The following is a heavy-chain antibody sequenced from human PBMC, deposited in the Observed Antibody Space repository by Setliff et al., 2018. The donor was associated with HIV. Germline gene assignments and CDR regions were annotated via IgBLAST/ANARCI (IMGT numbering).Heavy chain of an antibody. CDR2: IFTSVST. CDR1: GDSINSGSYY. CDR3: ARGRGSY. Sequence: SETLSLTCTVSGDSINSGSYYWSWIRQPAGEGLEWIGHIFTSVSTTYNPSLKSRVSISLDTSKTQFSLKLSSVTAADTAVYYCARGRGSYWGQGTLVTVSS. D-gene: IGHD1-26*01. V-gene: IGHV4-61*09. J-gene: IGHJ4*02.